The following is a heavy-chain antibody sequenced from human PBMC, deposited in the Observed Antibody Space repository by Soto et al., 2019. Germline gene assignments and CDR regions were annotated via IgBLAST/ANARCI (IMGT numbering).Heavy chain of an antibody. D-gene: IGHD6-19*01. J-gene: IGHJ6*02. Sequence: GGSLRLSCAASGFTFDDYAMHWVRQAPGKGLEWVSLISWDGGSTYYADSVKGRFTISRDNSKNSLYLQMNSLRAEDTALYYCAKDMWSSGWTGRFSGGAYYYYGMDVWGQGTTVTVSS. V-gene: IGHV3-43D*04. CDR1: GFTFDDYA. CDR3: AKDMWSSGWTGRFSGGAYYYYGMDV. CDR2: ISWDGGST.